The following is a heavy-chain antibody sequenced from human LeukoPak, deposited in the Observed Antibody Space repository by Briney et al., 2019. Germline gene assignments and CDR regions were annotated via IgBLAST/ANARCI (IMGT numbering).Heavy chain of an antibody. CDR2: ISAYNGNT. J-gene: IGHJ6*02. V-gene: IGHV1-18*04. CDR1: GYSFIDYY. Sequence: EASVKASCKASGYSFIDYYIHWVRQAPGQGLEWMGWISAYNGNTNYAQKLQGRVTMTTDTSTSTAYMELRSLRSDDTAVYYCARGETGGDAINPYYYYGMDVWGQGTTVTVSS. CDR3: ARGETGGDAINPYYYYGMDV. D-gene: IGHD2-21*01.